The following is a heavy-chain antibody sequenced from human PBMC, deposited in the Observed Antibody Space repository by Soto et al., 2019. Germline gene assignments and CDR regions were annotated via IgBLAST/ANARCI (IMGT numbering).Heavy chain of an antibody. CDR3: ARGPLLWGDV. V-gene: IGHV1-3*01. Sequence: QVQLVQSGAEVKKPGASVKVSCKASGYTFTSYAMHWVRQAPGQRLEWMGWINAGNGNTKYSQKFQGRVTITRDTSASTADMELSRLRSEDTAVYYCARGPLLWGDVWGQGTTVTVSS. J-gene: IGHJ6*02. CDR1: GYTFTSYA. CDR2: INAGNGNT. D-gene: IGHD3-10*01.